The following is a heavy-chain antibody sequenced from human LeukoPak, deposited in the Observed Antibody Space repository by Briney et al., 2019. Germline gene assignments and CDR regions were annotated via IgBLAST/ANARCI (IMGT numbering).Heavy chain of an antibody. CDR1: GYTFTSYA. D-gene: IGHD6-13*01. Sequence: ASVKVSCKASGYTFTSYAMNWVRQAPGQGLEWMGWISAYIGNTNYAQKLQGRVTMTTDTSTSTAYMELRSLRSDDTAVYYCARAQTSYSSSWYGVYFDYWGQGTLVTVSS. V-gene: IGHV1-18*01. CDR2: ISAYIGNT. J-gene: IGHJ4*02. CDR3: ARAQTSYSSSWYGVYFDY.